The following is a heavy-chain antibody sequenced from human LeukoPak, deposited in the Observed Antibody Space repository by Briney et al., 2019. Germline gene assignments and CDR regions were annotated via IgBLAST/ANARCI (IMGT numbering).Heavy chain of an antibody. Sequence: GGSLRLSCAASGFTFSNYIMNWVRQAPGKGLEWVSSISSSGSYIYYADSVKGRFTISRDNAKNSLFLQMNSLRAEDTAVYYCARVLRYCSGGNCYSGGLGYMDVWGKGTTVTISS. D-gene: IGHD2-15*01. CDR2: ISSSGSYI. V-gene: IGHV3-21*04. CDR1: GFTFSNYI. CDR3: ARVLRYCSGGNCYSGGLGYMDV. J-gene: IGHJ6*03.